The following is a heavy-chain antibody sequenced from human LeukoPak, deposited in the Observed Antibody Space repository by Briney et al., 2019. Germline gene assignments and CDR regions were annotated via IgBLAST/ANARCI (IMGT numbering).Heavy chain of an antibody. J-gene: IGHJ3*02. CDR3: ARAFSGSYLKKGAFDI. CDR1: GFTFSSYS. Sequence: GGSLRLSCAASGFTFSSYSMNWVRQAPGKGLEWVSYISSSSSTIYYADSVKGRFTISRDNTKNSLYLQMNSLRAEDTAVYYCARAFSGSYLKKGAFDIWGQGTMVTVSS. CDR2: ISSSSSTI. V-gene: IGHV3-48*01. D-gene: IGHD1-26*01.